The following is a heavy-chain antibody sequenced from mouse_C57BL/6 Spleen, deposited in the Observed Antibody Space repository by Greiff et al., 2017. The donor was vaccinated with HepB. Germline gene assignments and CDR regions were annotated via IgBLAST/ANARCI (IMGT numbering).Heavy chain of an antibody. CDR1: GFTFSSYA. D-gene: IGHD1-1*01. CDR2: ISDGGSYT. Sequence: EVHLVESGGGLVKPGGSLKLSCAASGFTFSSYAMSWVRQTPEKRLEWVATISDGGSYTYYPDNVKGRFTISRDNAKNNLYLQMSHLKSEDTAMYYCARLFITTVVAHWYCDVWGTGTTVTVSS. J-gene: IGHJ1*03. V-gene: IGHV5-4*01. CDR3: ARLFITTVVAHWYCDV.